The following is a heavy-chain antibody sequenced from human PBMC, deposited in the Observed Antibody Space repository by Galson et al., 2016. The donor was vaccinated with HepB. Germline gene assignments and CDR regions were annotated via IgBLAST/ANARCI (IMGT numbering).Heavy chain of an antibody. V-gene: IGHV3-23*01. D-gene: IGHD4-17*01. J-gene: IGHJ6*02. Sequence: SLRLSCAASGFTFSNYSMNWVRQAPGKGLEWVSTISDSGVTTYYADSVKGRFTISRDNSKNTLYLQMKSLRAPDTALYHWAKGAATVTTRNHSYYGMDVRGQGTTVTVSS. CDR1: GFTFSNYS. CDR3: AKGAATVTTRNHSYYGMDV. CDR2: ISDSGVTT.